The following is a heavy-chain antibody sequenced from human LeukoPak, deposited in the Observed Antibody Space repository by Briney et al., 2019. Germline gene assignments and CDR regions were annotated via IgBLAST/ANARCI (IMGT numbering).Heavy chain of an antibody. J-gene: IGHJ4*02. V-gene: IGHV3-33*01. CDR1: GFTFSVYG. CDR2: IWYDGSIE. D-gene: IGHD3-10*01. CDR3: ARDPSHMVRGVMVDY. Sequence: PGGSLRLSCAASGFTFSVYGMHWVRQAPGKGLEWVAVIWYDGSIEYYVDSVKGRFTISRDNSKNTLYLQMNSLRAEDTAVYYCARDPSHMVRGVMVDYWGQGTLVTVSS.